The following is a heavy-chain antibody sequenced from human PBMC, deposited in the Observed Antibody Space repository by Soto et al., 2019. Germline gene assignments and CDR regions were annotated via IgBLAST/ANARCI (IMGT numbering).Heavy chain of an antibody. CDR3: ARQIYDSDTGPNFQYYFDS. J-gene: IGHJ4*02. D-gene: IGHD3-22*01. V-gene: IGHV5-10-1*01. CDR1: GYSFAGYW. Sequence: GESLKISWKGSGYSFAGYWITWVRQKPGKGLEWMGRIDPSDSQTYYSPSFRGHVTISVAKSITTVFLQWSSLRASDTAMYYCARQIYDSDTGPNFQYYFDSWGQGTPVTVSS. CDR2: IDPSDSQT.